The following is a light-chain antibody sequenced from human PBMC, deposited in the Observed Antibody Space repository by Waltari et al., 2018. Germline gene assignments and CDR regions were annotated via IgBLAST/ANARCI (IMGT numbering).Light chain of an antibody. CDR3: CSYAGNYLRV. Sequence: QSALTQPRSVSGSPGQSVTIACTGTSSDVGYYNYVSWYQQHPGKAPKLMIYDVTERPSGVPDRFPAAKSGNTASLTISGLQAGDEADYYCCSYAGNYLRVFGGGTKLTVL. J-gene: IGLJ2*01. CDR2: DVT. CDR1: SSDVGYYNY. V-gene: IGLV2-11*01.